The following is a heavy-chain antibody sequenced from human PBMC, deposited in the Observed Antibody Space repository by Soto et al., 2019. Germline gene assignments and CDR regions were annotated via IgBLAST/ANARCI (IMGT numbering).Heavy chain of an antibody. CDR2: IYYSGST. D-gene: IGHD3-22*01. J-gene: IGHJ6*02. Sequence: PSETLSLTCTVSGGSISSSSYYWGWIRQPPGKGLELIGSIYYSGSTYYNPSLKSRVTISVDTSKNQFSLKLSSVTAADTAVYYCARGVYYYDSSADYYYGMDVWGQGTTVTVSS. CDR1: GGSISSSSYY. CDR3: ARGVYYYDSSADYYYGMDV. V-gene: IGHV4-39*01.